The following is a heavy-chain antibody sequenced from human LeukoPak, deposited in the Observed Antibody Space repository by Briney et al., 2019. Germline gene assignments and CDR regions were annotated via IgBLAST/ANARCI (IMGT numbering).Heavy chain of an antibody. J-gene: IGHJ4*02. D-gene: IGHD3-16*01. CDR1: GFTFSSSW. V-gene: IGHV3-7*01. CDR3: ARDSAYFRFDY. CDR2: IKEDGSEY. Sequence: GGSLRLSXAASGFTFSSSWMTWVRQAPGKGLEWVANIKEDGSEYNYVDSVKGRFTISRDNAKKSLYLQMNSLRAEDTAVYYCARDSAYFRFDYWGQGTLVTVSS.